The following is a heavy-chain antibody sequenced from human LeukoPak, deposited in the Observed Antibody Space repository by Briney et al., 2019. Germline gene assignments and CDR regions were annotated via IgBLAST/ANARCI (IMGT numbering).Heavy chain of an antibody. CDR3: AVYCGGDCYKYFQH. CDR2: ISSYNGNT. Sequence: ASVKVSCKASGYTFTSYGISWVRQAPGQGLEWMGWISSYNGNTNYAQKLQGRVTMTTDTSTSTAYMELSSLRSDDTAVYYCAVYCGGDCYKYFQHWGQGTLVTVSS. V-gene: IGHV1-18*01. D-gene: IGHD2-21*02. J-gene: IGHJ1*01. CDR1: GYTFTSYG.